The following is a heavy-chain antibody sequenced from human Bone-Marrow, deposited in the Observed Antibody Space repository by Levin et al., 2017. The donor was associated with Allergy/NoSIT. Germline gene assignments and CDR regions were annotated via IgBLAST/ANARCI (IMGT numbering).Heavy chain of an antibody. Sequence: MSSETLSLTCSVSGGSFSSGDHCWSWVRQPPGRGLEWIGYMCYTVNTYYNPSLKRRVAISVDTSKNQFTLNLTSVTAADTAVYYCARVEYYYYYYGLDVWGQGTTVTVSS. CDR1: GGSFSSGDHC. J-gene: IGHJ6*02. CDR2: MCYTVNT. V-gene: IGHV4-30-4*01. CDR3: ARVEYYYYYYGLDV. D-gene: IGHD5-24*01.